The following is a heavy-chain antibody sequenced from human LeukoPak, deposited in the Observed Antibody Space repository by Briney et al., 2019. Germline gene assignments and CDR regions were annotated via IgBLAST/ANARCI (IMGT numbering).Heavy chain of an antibody. CDR3: ARHVGMVAALTDY. CDR1: GGSISSSSYY. J-gene: IGHJ4*02. V-gene: IGHV4-39*01. D-gene: IGHD2-15*01. Sequence: SETLSLTCTVSGGSISSSSYYWGWIRQPPGKGLEWIGSIYYSGSTYYNPSLNSRVTISVDTSMNEFSMKLSSVTAADTAVYYCARHVGMVAALTDYWGQGTLVTVSS. CDR2: IYYSGST.